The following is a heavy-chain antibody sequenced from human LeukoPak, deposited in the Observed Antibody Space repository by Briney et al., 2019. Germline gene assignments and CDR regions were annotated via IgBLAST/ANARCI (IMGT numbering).Heavy chain of an antibody. Sequence: GSSVKVSCKASGGTFISYAISWVRQAPGQGREWRGRIIPIFGTANYAQKFQGRVTITTDESTSTAYMELSSLRSEDTAVYYCARASLYCSGGSCYHIAEYFQHWGQGTLVTVSS. D-gene: IGHD2-15*01. CDR2: IIPIFGTA. J-gene: IGHJ1*01. CDR3: ARASLYCSGGSCYHIAEYFQH. V-gene: IGHV1-69*05. CDR1: GGTFISYA.